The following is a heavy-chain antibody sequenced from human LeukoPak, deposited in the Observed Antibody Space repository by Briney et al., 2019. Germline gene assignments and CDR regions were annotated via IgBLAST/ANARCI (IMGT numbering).Heavy chain of an antibody. J-gene: IGHJ3*02. CDR3: ARDIPGGDAFDI. CDR1: EFTFSSYW. Sequence: GSLRLSCTASEFTFSSYWMTWVRQAPGKGLEWVSLIYSSGSLYYADSVKGRFTISRDNSKNTLYLQMHSLRAEDTAVYYCARDIPGGDAFDIWGQGTMVTVSA. D-gene: IGHD2-2*02. CDR2: IYSSGSL. V-gene: IGHV3-66*01.